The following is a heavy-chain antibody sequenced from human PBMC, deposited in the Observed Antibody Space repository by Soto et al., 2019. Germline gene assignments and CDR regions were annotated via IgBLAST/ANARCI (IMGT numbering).Heavy chain of an antibody. V-gene: IGHV4-39*01. J-gene: IGHJ4*02. CDR2: IYYSGST. CDR3: ARHTPAISISDH. D-gene: IGHD2-15*01. CDR1: GGSISSSSYY. Sequence: QLQLQEWGPGLVKPSETLSLTCTVSGGSISSSSYYWGWIRQPPGKGLEWIGSIYYSGSTYYNPALKSRVPISVDTSKNQFSLKLSSVTAADTAVYYCARHTPAISISDHWGQGTLVTVSS.